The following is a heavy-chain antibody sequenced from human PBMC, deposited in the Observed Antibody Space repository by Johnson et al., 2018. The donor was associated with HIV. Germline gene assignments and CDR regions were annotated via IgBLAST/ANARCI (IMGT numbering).Heavy chain of an antibody. J-gene: IGHJ3*02. CDR1: GFTFSNYA. CDR3: AKDLETGDDYVWGSYQLGAFDI. V-gene: IGHV3-23*04. CDR2: ISGSGSHK. D-gene: IGHD3-16*02. Sequence: VQLVESGGGLVQPGGSLRLSCAVSGFTFSNYAMSWVRQAPGKGLEWVSAISGSGSHKIYADRVKGRFPIPRHNSKNTLSLQMNSLRAEDTAMYYCAKDLETGDDYVWGSYQLGAFDIWGQGTMVTVSS.